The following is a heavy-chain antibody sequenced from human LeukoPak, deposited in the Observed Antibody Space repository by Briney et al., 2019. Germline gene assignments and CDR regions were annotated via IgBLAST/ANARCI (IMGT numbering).Heavy chain of an antibody. CDR1: GGSISSYY. J-gene: IGHJ6*03. CDR3: ARVVVFGVVSSDYYYYYMDV. D-gene: IGHD3-3*01. CDR2: IYYSGSA. V-gene: IGHV4-59*12. Sequence: SETLSLTCTVSGGSISSYYWSWIRQPPGKGLEWIGYIYYSGSANYNPSLKSRVTISVDTSKNQFSLELSSVTVADTAVYYCARVVVFGVVSSDYYYYYMDVWGKGTTVTVSS.